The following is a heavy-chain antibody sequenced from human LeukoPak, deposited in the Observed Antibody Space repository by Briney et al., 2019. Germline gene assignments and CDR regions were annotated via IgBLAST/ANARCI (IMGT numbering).Heavy chain of an antibody. V-gene: IGHV3-30*04. D-gene: IGHD4-11*01. CDR1: GFTFSSYA. CDR2: ISYDGSNK. Sequence: GESLRLSCAASGFTFSSYAMHWVRQAPGKGLEWVAVISYDGSNKYYADSVKGRFTISRDNSKNTLYLQMNSLRAEDTAVYYCAREDDYSGYYYYGMDVWGQGTTVTVSS. J-gene: IGHJ6*02. CDR3: AREDDYSGYYYYGMDV.